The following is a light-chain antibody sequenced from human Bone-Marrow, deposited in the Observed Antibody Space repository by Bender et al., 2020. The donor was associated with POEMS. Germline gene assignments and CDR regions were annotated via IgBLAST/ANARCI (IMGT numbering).Light chain of an antibody. J-gene: IGLJ3*02. CDR3: AVWDDSLNGWV. CDR1: SSNIGAHA. Sequence: QSVLTRPPSASGTPGQRVTISCSGGSSNIGAHAVNWYQHLPGTAPKLLIYSIHRRPSEVPDRFSGSRSGTSASLAISGLQSEDEADYYCAVWDDSLNGWVFGGGTKLTVL. CDR2: SIH. V-gene: IGLV1-44*01.